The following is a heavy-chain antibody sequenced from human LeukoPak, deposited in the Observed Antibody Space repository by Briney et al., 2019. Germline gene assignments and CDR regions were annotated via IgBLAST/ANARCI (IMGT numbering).Heavy chain of an antibody. CDR1: GGSISSHY. V-gene: IGHV4-59*11. D-gene: IGHD3-22*01. CDR2: IYCSVST. J-gene: IGHJ4*02. CDR3: ARGTYYYDSSGYKFDY. Sequence: SETLSLTCTVSGGSISSHYWSWIRQPPGKGLEWIGYIYCSVSTNYNPSLKSRVTISVDTSKNQFSLKLSSVTAADTAVYYCARGTYYYDSSGYKFDYWGQGTLVTVSS.